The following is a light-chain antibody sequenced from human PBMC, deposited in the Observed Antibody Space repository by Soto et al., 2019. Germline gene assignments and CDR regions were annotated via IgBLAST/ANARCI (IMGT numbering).Light chain of an antibody. J-gene: IGLJ1*01. Sequence: QSVLTQPPSASGSPGQSVTISCTGTSSDVGGYNYVSWYQQHPGRAPKLMIYEVSKRPSGVPDRFSGSKSGNTASLTVSGLQAEDEADYYCSSYAGSNNLGVFGTGTNVTVL. CDR3: SSYAGSNNLGV. CDR1: SSDVGGYNY. V-gene: IGLV2-8*01. CDR2: EVS.